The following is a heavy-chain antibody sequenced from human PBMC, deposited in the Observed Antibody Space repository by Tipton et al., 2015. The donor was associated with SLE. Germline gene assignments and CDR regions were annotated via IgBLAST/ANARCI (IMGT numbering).Heavy chain of an antibody. D-gene: IGHD1-26*01. CDR3: ARGGNISGSYYAVDY. CDR1: GGSISSSSYY. J-gene: IGHJ4*02. Sequence: TLSLTCTVSGGSISSSSYYWGWIRQPPGKGLEWIGSIYYSGSTYYNPSLKSRVTISVDTSKNQFSLKLSSVTAADTAVYYCARGGNISGSYYAVDYWGQGTLVTVSS. CDR2: IYYSGST. V-gene: IGHV4-39*07.